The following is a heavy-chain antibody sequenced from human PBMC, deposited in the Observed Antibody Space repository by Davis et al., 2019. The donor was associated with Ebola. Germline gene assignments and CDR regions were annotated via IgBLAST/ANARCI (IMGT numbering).Heavy chain of an antibody. V-gene: IGHV4-61*01. J-gene: IGHJ4*02. CDR1: GRSISSSSHY. D-gene: IGHD6-13*01. CDR3: ARSRIAAAGTGFDY. CDR2: IYYSGST. Sequence: MPSETLSLTCTVSGRSISSSSHYWSWIRPPPGQGLEWIGYIYYSGSTHYNPSLKSRVTISVDTSKNQFSLKLSSVTAADTAVYYCARSRIAAAGTGFDYWGQGTLVTVSS.